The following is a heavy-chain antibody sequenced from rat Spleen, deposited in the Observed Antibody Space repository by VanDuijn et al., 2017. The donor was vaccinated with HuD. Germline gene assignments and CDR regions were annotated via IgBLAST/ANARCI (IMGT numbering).Heavy chain of an antibody. D-gene: IGHD1-5*01. CDR2: ISTGGGNT. Sequence: EVQLVKSGGGLVQPGRSMKLSCAASGFTFSNYYMAWVRQAPTKGLEWVASISTGGGNTYYRDSVKGRFTISRENAKSTLYLQMDSLRSEDTATYDCARHNIGTTTFDYWGQGVMVTVYS. CDR3: ARHNIGTTTFDY. V-gene: IGHV5-25*01. CDR1: GFTFSNYY. J-gene: IGHJ2*01.